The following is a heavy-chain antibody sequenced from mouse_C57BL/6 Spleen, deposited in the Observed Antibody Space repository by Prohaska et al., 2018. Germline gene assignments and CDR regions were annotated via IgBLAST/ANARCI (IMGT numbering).Heavy chain of an antibody. V-gene: IGHV1-26*01. J-gene: IGHJ2*01. CDR3: ARIEVGTTGELDY. Sequence: EVQLQQSGPELVKPGSSVKISCKASGYTFTDYYMNWVKQSHGKRLEWIGDINPYNGGTSYNQKFKGKATLTVDKSSSTAYMELRSLTSEDSAVYYCARIEVGTTGELDYWGQGTTLTVSS. CDR2: INPYNGGT. D-gene: IGHD1-1*01. CDR1: GYTFTDYY.